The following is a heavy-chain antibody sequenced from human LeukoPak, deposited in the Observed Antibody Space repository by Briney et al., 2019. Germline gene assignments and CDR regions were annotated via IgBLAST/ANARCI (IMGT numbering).Heavy chain of an antibody. Sequence: SETLSLTCTVSGGSDCRSGYYWGWIRQPPGKGLEWIGSIYYSGSTYYTPSLKSRVTISVDTSKNQFSLKLGSVTAADTAVYYCGRSGRYYVGGFDLWGQGTMVTVSS. J-gene: IGHJ3*01. CDR1: GGSDCRSGYY. CDR3: GRSGRYYVGGFDL. D-gene: IGHD1-26*01. CDR2: IYYSGST. V-gene: IGHV4-39*01.